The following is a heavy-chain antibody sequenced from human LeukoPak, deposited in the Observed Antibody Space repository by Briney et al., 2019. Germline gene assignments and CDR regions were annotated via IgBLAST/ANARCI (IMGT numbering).Heavy chain of an antibody. Sequence: PSETLSLTCTVSGGSISTYYWSWIRQSAGKGLEWIGRVYTSGRNNYNPSLKSRVTLSVDTSKNQFSLKLSSVTAADTAVYYCARDDGDYSFDYWGQGTLVTVSS. CDR1: GGSISTYY. CDR3: ARDDGDYSFDY. D-gene: IGHD4-17*01. CDR2: VYTSGRN. J-gene: IGHJ4*02. V-gene: IGHV4-4*07.